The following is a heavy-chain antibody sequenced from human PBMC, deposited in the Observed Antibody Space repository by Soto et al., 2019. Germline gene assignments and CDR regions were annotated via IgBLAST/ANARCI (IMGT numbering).Heavy chain of an antibody. J-gene: IGHJ4*02. V-gene: IGHV3-11*01. D-gene: IGHD3-22*01. CDR3: ARDLGYYDSSGYFDY. CDR1: GFTFSDYY. CDR2: ISSDGSII. Sequence: QVQLVESGGGLVKPGGSLRLSCAASGFTFSDYYMSWIRQAPGKGLEWVSYISSDGSIIYYADSVKGRFTISRDNAQNSLCLQMNSLRAEDTAVYYCARDLGYYDSSGYFDYWGQGTLVTVSS.